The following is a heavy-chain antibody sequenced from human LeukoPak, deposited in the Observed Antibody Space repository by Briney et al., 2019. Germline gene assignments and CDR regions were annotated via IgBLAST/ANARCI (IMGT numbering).Heavy chain of an antibody. V-gene: IGHV1-2*02. CDR1: VYTCSVYY. D-gene: IGHD6-13*01. Sequence: ASVKVSCKSSVYTCSVYYIHWVRQAPGQGLEWMGCINPNSGGTNYAQKFQGRVTMTRDTSISTAYMELSSLRSDDTAVYYCARGYPLSTTAAGTYFQHWGQGTLVTVSS. CDR2: INPNSGGT. J-gene: IGHJ1*01. CDR3: ARGYPLSTTAAGTYFQH.